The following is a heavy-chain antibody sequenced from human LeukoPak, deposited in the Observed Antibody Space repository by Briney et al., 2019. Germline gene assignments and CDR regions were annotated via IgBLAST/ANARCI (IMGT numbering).Heavy chain of an antibody. CDR3: ARDKVVVVPAASMGHNWFDP. CDR1: GGSISSYY. D-gene: IGHD2-2*01. J-gene: IGHJ5*02. CDR2: IYTSGST. Sequence: SETLSLTCTVSGGSISSYYWSWIRQPAGKGLEWIGRIYTSGSTNYNPSLKSRVTMSVDTSKNQFSLKLSSVTAADTAVYYCARDKVVVVPAASMGHNWFDPCGQGTLVTVSS. V-gene: IGHV4-4*07.